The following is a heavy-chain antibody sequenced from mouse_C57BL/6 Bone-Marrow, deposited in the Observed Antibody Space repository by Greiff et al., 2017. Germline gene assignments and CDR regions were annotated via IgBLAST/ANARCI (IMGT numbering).Heavy chain of an antibody. Sequence: QVQLQQPGAELVMPGASVKLSCKASGSTFTSYWMHWVKQRPGQGLEWIGEIDPSDSYTNYNQKFKGKSTLTVDKSSSTAYMQLSSLTSEDPAVYYCARSGYDYDVFDYWGQGTTLTVSS. D-gene: IGHD2-4*01. J-gene: IGHJ2*01. V-gene: IGHV1-69*01. CDR3: ARSGYDYDVFDY. CDR2: IDPSDSYT. CDR1: GSTFTSYW.